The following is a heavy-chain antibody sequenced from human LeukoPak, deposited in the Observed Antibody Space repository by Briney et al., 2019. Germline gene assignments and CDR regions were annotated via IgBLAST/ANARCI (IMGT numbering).Heavy chain of an antibody. CDR1: GFTFSSYW. CDR3: AKAPPAATNYYYGMDV. V-gene: IGHV3-7*03. Sequence: PGGSLRLSCAASGFTFSSYWMSWVRQAPGKGLEWVANIKQDGSEKYYVDSVKGRFTISRDNAKNSLFLQMNSLRAEDTAVYHCAKAPPAATNYYYGMDVWGQGTTVTVSS. J-gene: IGHJ6*02. CDR2: IKQDGSEK. D-gene: IGHD2-15*01.